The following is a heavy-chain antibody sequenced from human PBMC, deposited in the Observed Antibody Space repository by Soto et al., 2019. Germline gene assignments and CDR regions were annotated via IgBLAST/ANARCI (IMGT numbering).Heavy chain of an antibody. J-gene: IGHJ5*02. V-gene: IGHV3-23*01. Sequence: GGSLRLSCAASGFTFSSYAMSWVRQAPGKGLEWVSAISGSGGSTYYADSVKGRFTISRDNSKNTLYLQMNSLRAEDTAVYYCAKDPFAPLYYDILTGYQDNWFDPWGQGTLVTVSS. D-gene: IGHD3-9*01. CDR3: AKDPFAPLYYDILTGYQDNWFDP. CDR2: ISGSGGST. CDR1: GFTFSSYA.